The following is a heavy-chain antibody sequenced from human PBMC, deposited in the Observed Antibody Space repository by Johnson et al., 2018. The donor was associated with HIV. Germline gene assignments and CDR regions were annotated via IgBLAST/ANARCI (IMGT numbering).Heavy chain of an antibody. V-gene: IGHV3-30*02. CDR1: AFTFSRHV. CDR3: AKGRGHAFDI. CDR2: IQYDASNK. Sequence: VQLVESGGGVVQPGGSLRLACAASAFTFSRHVMYWVRQAPGKGLEWVAVIQYDASNKKYADSVKGRFTVSRDYSKSTLYLQMNSLGAEDTAVYYCAKGRGHAFDIWGQGTMVTVSS. J-gene: IGHJ3*02. D-gene: IGHD3-10*01.